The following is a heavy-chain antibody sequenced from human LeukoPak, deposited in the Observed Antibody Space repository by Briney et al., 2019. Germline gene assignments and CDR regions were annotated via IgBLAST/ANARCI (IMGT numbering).Heavy chain of an antibody. Sequence: PSETLSLTCTVPGYSISSGYFWGWIRQSPGKGLEWIGEINDSGSTNYNPSLKSRVTISVDTSKNQFSLKLSSVTAADTAVYYCARRKYSRHLDYWGQGTLVTVSS. D-gene: IGHD6-6*01. CDR3: ARRKYSRHLDY. J-gene: IGHJ4*02. CDR1: GYSISSGYF. V-gene: IGHV4-38-2*02. CDR2: INDSGST.